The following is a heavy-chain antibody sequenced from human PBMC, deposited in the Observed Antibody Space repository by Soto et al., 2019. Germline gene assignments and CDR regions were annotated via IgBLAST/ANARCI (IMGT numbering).Heavy chain of an antibody. CDR2: ISPYNGNT. J-gene: IGHJ2*01. CDR3: TRDDRQDDYGAKWYFDL. Sequence: GASVEVSCKGSGYTFNSYGISWVRQAPGQGLEWMGWISPYNGNTNSAPKLQGRVTMTTDTSTSTAYMELRSLRSDDTAVYYCTRDDRQDDYGAKWYFDLLWRGTLVTVPS. D-gene: IGHD4-17*01. CDR1: GYTFNSYG. V-gene: IGHV1-18*01.